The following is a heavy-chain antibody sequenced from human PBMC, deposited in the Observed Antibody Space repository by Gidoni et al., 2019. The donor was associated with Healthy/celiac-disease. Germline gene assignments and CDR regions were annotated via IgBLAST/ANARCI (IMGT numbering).Heavy chain of an antibody. D-gene: IGHD5-12*01. CDR3: ARGRGYPHFDY. J-gene: IGHJ4*02. CDR1: GGSISSGSYY. Sequence: QVQLQESGPGLVKPSQTLSLTCTVSGGSISSGSYYWSWIRQPAGKGLVWIGRIYTSGSTNYNPSLKSRVTMSVDTSKNQFSLKLSSVTAADTAVYYCARGRGYPHFDYWGQGTLVTVSS. CDR2: IYTSGST. V-gene: IGHV4-61*02.